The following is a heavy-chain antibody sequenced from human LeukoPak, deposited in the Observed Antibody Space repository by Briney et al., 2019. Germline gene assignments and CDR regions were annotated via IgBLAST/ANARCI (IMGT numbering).Heavy chain of an antibody. D-gene: IGHD3-22*01. Sequence: PGGSLRLSCAASGFTFSSYAMSRVRQAPGKGLEWVSAISGSGGSTYYADSVKGRFTISRDNSKNTLYLQMNSLRAEDTAVYYCAKDRVVVVLAYYFDYWGQGTLVTVSS. CDR1: GFTFSSYA. V-gene: IGHV3-23*01. J-gene: IGHJ4*02. CDR2: ISGSGGST. CDR3: AKDRVVVVLAYYFDY.